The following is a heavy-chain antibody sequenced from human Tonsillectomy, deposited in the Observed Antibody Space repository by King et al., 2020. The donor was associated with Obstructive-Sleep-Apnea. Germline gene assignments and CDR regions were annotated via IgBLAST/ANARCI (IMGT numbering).Heavy chain of an antibody. D-gene: IGHD5-12*01. CDR1: GGSINNYY. J-gene: IGHJ4*01. CDR3: ARHRGVEDYGGYGDYFDY. CDR2: MYYSGNT. Sequence: QLQESGPGLEKPSETLSLTCTVSGGSINNYYWSWIRQPPGKGLEWIGYMYYSGNTNFNPSLKSRVTISADTSKIQISLRLSSVTAADTAVYYCARHRGVEDYGGYGDYFDYWGQGTLVTVSS. V-gene: IGHV4-59*08.